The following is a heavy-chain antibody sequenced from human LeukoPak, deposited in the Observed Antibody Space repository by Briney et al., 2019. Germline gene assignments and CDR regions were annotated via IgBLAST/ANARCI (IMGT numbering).Heavy chain of an antibody. D-gene: IGHD5-24*01. V-gene: IGHV4-59*06. CDR2: IYYSGST. Sequence: SETLSLTCTVSGGSISSYYWSWIRQPPGKGLEWIGYIYYSGSTYYNPSLKSRVTISVDTSKNQFSLKLSSVTAADTAVYYCARDRIPYGMDVWGQGTTVTVSS. J-gene: IGHJ6*02. CDR3: ARDRIPYGMDV. CDR1: GGSISSYY.